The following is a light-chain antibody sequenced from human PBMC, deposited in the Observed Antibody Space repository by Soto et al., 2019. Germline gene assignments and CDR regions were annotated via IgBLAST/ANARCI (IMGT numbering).Light chain of an antibody. CDR1: QTISTL. CDR2: KAS. J-gene: IGKJ1*01. V-gene: IGKV1-5*03. Sequence: DIQMTQSPSTLSASVGDRVTITCRASQTISTLLAWYQKRPGKAPNLLIYKASSLESGVPSSFRGSGSGTEFTLTISSLQPDDFATYFCQQYSTYPWTFGQGTKVEVK. CDR3: QQYSTYPWT.